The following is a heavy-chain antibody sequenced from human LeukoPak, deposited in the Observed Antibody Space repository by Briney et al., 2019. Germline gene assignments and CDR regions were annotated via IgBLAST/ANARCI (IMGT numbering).Heavy chain of an antibody. D-gene: IGHD6-19*01. Sequence: ASVKVSCKASGYTFTSYYMHWVRQAPGQGLEWMGWINPNSGGTNYAQKFQGRVTMTRDTSISTAYMELSRLRSDDTAVYYCARGTLSSGFSAFDIWGQGTMVTVSS. CDR3: ARGTLSSGFSAFDI. J-gene: IGHJ3*02. CDR2: INPNSGGT. CDR1: GYTFTSYY. V-gene: IGHV1-2*02.